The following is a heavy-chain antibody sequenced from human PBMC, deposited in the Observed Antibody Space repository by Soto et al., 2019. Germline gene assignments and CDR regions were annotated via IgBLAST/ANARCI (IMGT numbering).Heavy chain of an antibody. CDR3: VRGGSNYAS. Sequence: EVQLVESGGGLVQPGGSLRLSCTASGFTFSDSWMTWVRQAPGKGLEWVARIKPDESEKKYAGSVKGRCSISRDNAKNSMYLQMDSLRGEATAVYYCVRGGSNYASWGQGTLVTVSS. CDR1: GFTFSDSW. D-gene: IGHD4-4*01. CDR2: IKPDESEK. V-gene: IGHV3-7*04. J-gene: IGHJ5*02.